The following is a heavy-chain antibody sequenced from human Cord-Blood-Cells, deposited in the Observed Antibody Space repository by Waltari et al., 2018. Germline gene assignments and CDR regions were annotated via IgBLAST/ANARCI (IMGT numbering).Heavy chain of an antibody. CDR3: AKEGVRFYGGNSYFDY. CDR2: ISWNSGSI. V-gene: IGHV3-9*03. J-gene: IGHJ4*02. CDR1: GFTFADFA. Sequence: VQLVESGGGLVQPGRSLRLSCAASGFTFADFAMHWVRQAPGKGLGWVSGISWNSGSIGYADSVKGRFTISRDNAKNSLYLQMNSLRAEDMALYYCAKEGVRFYGGNSYFDYWGQGTLVTVSS. D-gene: IGHD4-17*01.